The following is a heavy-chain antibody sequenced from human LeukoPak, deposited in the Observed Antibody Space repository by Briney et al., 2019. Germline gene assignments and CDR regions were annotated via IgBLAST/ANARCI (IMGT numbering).Heavy chain of an antibody. CDR1: GFTFSSYW. D-gene: IGHD3-16*02. V-gene: IGHV3-74*01. CDR3: ARGDDYVWGSYRVDAFDI. Sequence: GGSLRLSCAASGFTFSSYWMHWVRQAPGKGLVWVSRINSDGSSTSYADSVKGRFTISRDNAKNTLYLQMNSLRAEDTAVYYCARGDDYVWGSYRVDAFDIWGQGTMVTVSS. J-gene: IGHJ3*02. CDR2: INSDGSST.